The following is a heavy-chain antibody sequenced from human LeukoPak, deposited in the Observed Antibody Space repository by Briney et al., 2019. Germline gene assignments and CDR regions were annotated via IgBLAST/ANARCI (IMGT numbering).Heavy chain of an antibody. CDR3: ARESCSGGSCYSISYYYYYMDV. V-gene: IGHV4-59*12. CDR1: GGSISNYY. CDR2: IYYSGST. Sequence: SETLSLTCTVSGGSISNYYWSWIRQPPGKGLEWIGYIYYSGSTNYNPSLKSRVTISVDTSKSQFSLKLSSVTAADTAVYYCARESCSGGSCYSISYYYYYMDVWGKGTTVTISS. D-gene: IGHD2-15*01. J-gene: IGHJ6*03.